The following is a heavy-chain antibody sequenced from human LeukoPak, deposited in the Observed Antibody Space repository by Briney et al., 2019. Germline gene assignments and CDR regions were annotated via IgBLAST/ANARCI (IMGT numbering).Heavy chain of an antibody. CDR1: GFTFSDYG. D-gene: IGHD6-19*01. Sequence: GGSLRLSCAASGFTFSDYGMHWLRQAPGKGLEWVGVVIYDGSEKHYGDSVKGRFTISRDNSKNAIYLQMNNLRTEDTAMYYCAKERGYTGWLTIGSWGQGTRVIVSS. CDR3: AKERGYTGWLTIGS. CDR2: VIYDGSEK. J-gene: IGHJ4*02. V-gene: IGHV3-30*18.